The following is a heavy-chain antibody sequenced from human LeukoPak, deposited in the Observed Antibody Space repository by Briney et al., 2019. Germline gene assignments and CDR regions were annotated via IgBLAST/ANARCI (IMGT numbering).Heavy chain of an antibody. V-gene: IGHV5-51*01. D-gene: IGHD2-15*01. CDR2: IYPGDSDT. CDR3: ARLSGRVVCSAGSCYIDS. CDR1: GYRFTCEW. Sequence: GETLKISWKGSGYRFTCEWIGWVRQMPGKGLEWMRIIYPGDSDTRYSPSFQGQVTISAYKSVNTAYLQWSSLKASDTAMYYCARLSGRVVCSAGSCYIDSWGQGTLATVSS. J-gene: IGHJ4*02.